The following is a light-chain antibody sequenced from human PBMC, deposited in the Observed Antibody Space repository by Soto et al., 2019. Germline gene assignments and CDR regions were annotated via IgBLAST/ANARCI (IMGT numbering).Light chain of an antibody. CDR2: AAS. Sequence: AIQMTQSPSSLSASVCDRVTITCRASQGIGNDVGWFQQKPGKAPKVLIYAASSLQSGVPSRFSGSGSGTDFTLTISSLQPEDFATYYCLQDHNYPLTFGGGTKVDIK. CDR3: LQDHNYPLT. J-gene: IGKJ4*01. V-gene: IGKV1-6*01. CDR1: QGIGND.